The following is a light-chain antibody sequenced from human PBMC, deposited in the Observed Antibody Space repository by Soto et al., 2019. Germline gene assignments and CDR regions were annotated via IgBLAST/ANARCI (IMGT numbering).Light chain of an antibody. Sequence: QSALTQPASVSGSPGQSITISCTGTSSDIGGYNYVSWYQQRPGKAPKLMIYEVSNRPSGVSNRFSGSKSGNTASLTISGLQAEDEADYYCSSYTTTYTPLYVFGTGTKVTVL. CDR3: SSYTTTYTPLYV. CDR1: SSDIGGYNY. J-gene: IGLJ1*01. V-gene: IGLV2-14*01. CDR2: EVS.